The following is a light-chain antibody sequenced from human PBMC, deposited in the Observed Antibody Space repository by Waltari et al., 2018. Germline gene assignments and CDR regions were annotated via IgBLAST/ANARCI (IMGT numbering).Light chain of an antibody. CDR3: CSYAGAV. J-gene: IGLJ3*02. CDR2: EGS. V-gene: IGLV2-23*01. Sequence: QSALTQPASVSGSPGQSITISCTGTSSGVWSYNLVSWYQQHPGKAPKLMIYEGSKRPSGVFNRFSGSKSGNTASLTISGLQAEDEADYYCCSYAGAVFGGGTKLTIL. CDR1: SSGVWSYNL.